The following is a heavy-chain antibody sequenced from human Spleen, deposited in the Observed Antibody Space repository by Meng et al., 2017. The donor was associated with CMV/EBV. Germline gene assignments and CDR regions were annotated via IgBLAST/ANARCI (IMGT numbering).Heavy chain of an antibody. Sequence: SVKVSCKASGGTLSSYAITWVRQAPGQGLEWMGGIIPTLGTANYAQKFQGRVTITTSESTRTAYMEFSSLRSEDTAVYYCAREGNEGYDFWSSSNWFDPWGQGTLVTVS. CDR2: IIPTLGTA. CDR1: GGTLSSYA. J-gene: IGHJ5*02. D-gene: IGHD3-3*01. V-gene: IGHV1-69*05. CDR3: AREGNEGYDFWSSSNWFDP.